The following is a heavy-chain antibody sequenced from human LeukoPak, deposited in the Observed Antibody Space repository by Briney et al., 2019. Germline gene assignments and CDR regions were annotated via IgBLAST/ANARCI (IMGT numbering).Heavy chain of an antibody. CDR1: GYTFTSHD. D-gene: IGHD3-10*01. V-gene: IGHV1-8*03. Sequence: GASVKVSCKASGYTFTSHDINWVRQATGQGLEWMGWMNPNSGNTGYAQEFQGRVTFTRNTSISTAYMELSSLRSEDTAVYYCATEGKMVRGVYTDYWGQGTLVTVSS. CDR3: ATEGKMVRGVYTDY. J-gene: IGHJ4*02. CDR2: MNPNSGNT.